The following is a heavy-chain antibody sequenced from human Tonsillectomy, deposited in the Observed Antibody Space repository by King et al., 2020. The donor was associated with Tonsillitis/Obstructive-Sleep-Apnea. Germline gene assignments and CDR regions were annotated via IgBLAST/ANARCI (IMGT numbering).Heavy chain of an antibody. V-gene: IGHV1-18*01. D-gene: IGHD3-22*01. Sequence: QLVQSGAEVKKPGASVKVSCKASGYTFTNYGISWLRQAPGQGLEWMGWISAYNGHTNYAQKLQDRFTMTTDTSTSTAYMELRSLRSDDTALYYCARDSMSHYYDSSGYYTFEYWGQGTLVTVSS. CDR2: ISAYNGHT. J-gene: IGHJ4*02. CDR1: GYTFTNYG. CDR3: ARDSMSHYYDSSGYYTFEY.